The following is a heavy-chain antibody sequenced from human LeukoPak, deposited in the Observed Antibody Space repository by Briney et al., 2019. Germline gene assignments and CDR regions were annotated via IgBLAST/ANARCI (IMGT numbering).Heavy chain of an antibody. CDR3: ARETYDSSGDAFDI. CDR1: GGSFSGYY. J-gene: IGHJ3*02. D-gene: IGHD3-22*01. CDR2: INHSGST. V-gene: IGHV4-34*01. Sequence: SETLSLTCAVYGGSFSGYYWSWIRQPPGKGLEWIGEINHSGSTNYNPSLKSRVTISVDTSKNQFSLKLSSVTAADTAVYYCARETYDSSGDAFDIWGQGTMVTVSS.